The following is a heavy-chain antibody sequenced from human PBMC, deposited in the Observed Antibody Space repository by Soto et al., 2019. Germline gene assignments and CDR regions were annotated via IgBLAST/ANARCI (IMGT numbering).Heavy chain of an antibody. D-gene: IGHD6-13*01. CDR2: INAGNGNT. V-gene: IGHV1-3*01. J-gene: IGHJ4*02. Sequence: ASVKVSCKASGYTFTSYAMHWVRQAPGQRLEWMGWINAGNGNTKYSQKFQGRVTITRDTSASTAYMELSSLRSEDTAVYYCARSPVYSSSWYGQFDYWGQGTLVTVS. CDR1: GYTFTSYA. CDR3: ARSPVYSSSWYGQFDY.